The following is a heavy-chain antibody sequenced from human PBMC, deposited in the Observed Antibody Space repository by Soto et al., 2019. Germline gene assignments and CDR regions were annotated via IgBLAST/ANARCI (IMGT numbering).Heavy chain of an antibody. Sequence: SETLSLTCTVSGGSISSYYWSWIRQPPGKGLEWIGYIYYSGSTNYNPSLKSRVTISVDTSKNQFSLKLSSVTAADTAVYYCARSPKRVSGYYYYYMDVWGKGTTVTVSS. CDR3: ARSPKRVSGYYYYYMDV. CDR2: IYYSGST. J-gene: IGHJ6*03. D-gene: IGHD3-10*01. V-gene: IGHV4-59*01. CDR1: GGSISSYY.